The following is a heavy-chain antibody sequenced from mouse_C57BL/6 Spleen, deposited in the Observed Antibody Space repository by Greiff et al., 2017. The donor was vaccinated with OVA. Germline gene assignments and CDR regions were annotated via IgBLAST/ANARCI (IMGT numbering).Heavy chain of an antibody. CDR3: TRGDYGSSGDYAMDY. V-gene: IGHV5-9-1*02. D-gene: IGHD1-1*01. Sequence: EVQVVESGEGLVKPGGSLKLSCAASGFTFSSYAMSWVRQTPEKRLEWVAYISSGGDYIYYADTVKGRFTISRDNARNTLYLQMSSLKSEDTAMYYCTRGDYGSSGDYAMDYWGQGTSVTVSS. CDR2: ISSGGDYI. J-gene: IGHJ4*01. CDR1: GFTFSSYA.